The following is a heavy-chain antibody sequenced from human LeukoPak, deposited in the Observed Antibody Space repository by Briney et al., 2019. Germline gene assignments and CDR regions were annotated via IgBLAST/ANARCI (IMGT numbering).Heavy chain of an antibody. Sequence: PGGSLRLSCAASGFTFSSYSMNWVRQAPGKGLEWVSSISSSSYIYYADSVKGRFTISRDNAKNSLYLQMNSLRAEDTAVYYCARDQGGGSRNAFDIWGQGTMVTVSS. V-gene: IGHV3-21*01. CDR2: ISSSSYI. CDR1: GFTFSSYS. CDR3: ARDQGGGSRNAFDI. D-gene: IGHD2-15*01. J-gene: IGHJ3*02.